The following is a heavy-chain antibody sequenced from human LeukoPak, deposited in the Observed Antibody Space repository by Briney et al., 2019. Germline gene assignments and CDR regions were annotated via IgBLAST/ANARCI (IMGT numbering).Heavy chain of an antibody. Sequence: GGSLRLSCVGSGFTFNSHSMSWVRQAPGKGLEWVSVTYTRGNSYYTDSVKGRFIISRDTSKNTMDLQMNSLRPEDSALYFCARGGRGSAAVVAPRSFDIWGQGTMVAVSS. CDR1: GFTFNSHS. CDR3: ARGGRGSAAVVAPRSFDI. D-gene: IGHD3-22*01. V-gene: IGHV3-53*01. CDR2: TYTRGNS. J-gene: IGHJ3*02.